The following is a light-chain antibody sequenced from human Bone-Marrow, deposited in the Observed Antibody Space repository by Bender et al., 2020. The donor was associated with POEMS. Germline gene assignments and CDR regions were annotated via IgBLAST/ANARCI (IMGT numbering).Light chain of an antibody. J-gene: IGLJ3*02. CDR2: AVT. Sequence: QSALTQPASVSGSPGQSITISCAGTSSDVGRYNYVSWYQQHPGKAPKLIIFAVTDRPSGVSDRFSGSKSGNTASLTISGLQAEDEANYYCCAYVGGNRWVFGGGTRLTVV. CDR3: CAYVGGNRWV. CDR1: SSDVGRYNY. V-gene: IGLV2-14*03.